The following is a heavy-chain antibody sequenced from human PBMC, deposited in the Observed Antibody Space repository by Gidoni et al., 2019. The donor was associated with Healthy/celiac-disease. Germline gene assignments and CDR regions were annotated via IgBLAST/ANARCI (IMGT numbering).Heavy chain of an antibody. D-gene: IGHD3-22*01. CDR3: ARGGGAYYYDSSGFFDY. J-gene: IGHJ4*02. CDR2: IYHSGST. Sequence: QVQLQESGPGLVKPSGTLSLTCAVSGGSISSSNWWSWVRQPPGKGLEWIGEIYHSGSTNYNPSLKSRVTISVDKSKNQFSLKLSSVTAADTAVYYCARGGGAYYYDSSGFFDYWGQGTLVTVSS. V-gene: IGHV4-4*02. CDR1: GGSISSSNW.